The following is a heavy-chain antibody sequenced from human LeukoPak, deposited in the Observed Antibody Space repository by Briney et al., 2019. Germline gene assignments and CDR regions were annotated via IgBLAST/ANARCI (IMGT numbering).Heavy chain of an antibody. CDR3: ARAPEYYYDSSGYYEGYFDY. CDR1: GFTFSSFW. J-gene: IGHJ4*02. D-gene: IGHD3-22*01. Sequence: GGSLRLSCGASGFTFSSFWMSWVRQAPGKGLEWVANIKDDGSEKYYVDSVKGRFTISRDNAKNSLYLQMNSLRAEDTAVYYCARAPEYYYDSSGYYEGYFDYWGQGTLVTVSS. CDR2: IKDDGSEK. V-gene: IGHV3-7*04.